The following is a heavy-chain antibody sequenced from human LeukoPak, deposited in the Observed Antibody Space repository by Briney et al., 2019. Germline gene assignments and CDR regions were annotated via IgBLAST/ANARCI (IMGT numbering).Heavy chain of an antibody. Sequence: RGSLRLSCAASGFTLCSYAMSWVRQAPGKGLEWDSDLLGSGGNRHDGDSVKGRFTISRDNYKNQVYLQMNSLRAEDTAVYYCAKDRAVPGIPLTWFDPWGQGTLVTVSS. CDR3: AKDRAVPGIPLTWFDP. CDR1: GFTLCSYA. J-gene: IGHJ5*02. CDR2: LLGSGGNR. D-gene: IGHD6-19*01. V-gene: IGHV3-23*01.